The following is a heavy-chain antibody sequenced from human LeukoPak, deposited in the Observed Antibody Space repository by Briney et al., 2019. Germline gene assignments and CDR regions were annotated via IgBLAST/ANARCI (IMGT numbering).Heavy chain of an antibody. CDR1: GFTFSSYW. CDR3: ARGPSGGNGFSY. D-gene: IGHD2-15*01. V-gene: IGHV3-7*04. J-gene: IGHJ4*02. Sequence: GGSLRLSCAASGFTFSSYWMSWVRQAPGKGLEWVVNIKQDGSERYYVDSVKGRFTISRDNAKNSLYLQMNNLRAVDTAVYYCARGPSGGNGFSYWGLGTLVTVSS. CDR2: IKQDGSER.